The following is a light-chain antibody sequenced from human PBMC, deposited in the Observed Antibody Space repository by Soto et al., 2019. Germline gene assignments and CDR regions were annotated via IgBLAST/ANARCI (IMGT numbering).Light chain of an antibody. CDR3: QQRSNWPPNT. CDR1: QSVSSY. J-gene: IGKJ5*01. Sequence: ESVLTQSQATLSLSPGERATLSCRASQSVSSYLAWYQQKPGQAPRLLIYDASNRATGIPARFSGSGSGTDFTLTISSLEPEDFAVYYCQQRSNWPPNTFGQGTRLEIK. CDR2: DAS. V-gene: IGKV3-11*01.